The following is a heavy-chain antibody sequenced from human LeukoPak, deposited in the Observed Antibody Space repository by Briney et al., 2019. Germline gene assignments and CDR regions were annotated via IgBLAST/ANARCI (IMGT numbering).Heavy chain of an antibody. CDR1: GYTFTGYY. CDR2: INPNSGGT. Sequence: ASVKVSCKASGYTFTGYYMHWVRQAPGQGLERMGWINPNSGGTNYAQKFQGRVTMTRDTSISTAYMELSRLRSDDTAVYYCARDRFAYYDSSGYYYFDYWGQGTLVTVSS. CDR3: ARDRFAYYDSSGYYYFDY. D-gene: IGHD3-22*01. V-gene: IGHV1-2*02. J-gene: IGHJ4*02.